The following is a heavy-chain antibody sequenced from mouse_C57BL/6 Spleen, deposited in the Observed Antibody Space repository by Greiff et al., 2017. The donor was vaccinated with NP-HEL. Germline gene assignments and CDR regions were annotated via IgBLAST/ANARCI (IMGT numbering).Heavy chain of an antibody. CDR2: IDPNSGGT. J-gene: IGHJ2*01. V-gene: IGHV1-72*01. D-gene: IGHD1-1*01. CDR1: GYTFTSYW. CDR3: ARGLYYYGSSYPDY. Sequence: QVQLKQPGAELVKPGASVKLSCKASGYTFTSYWMHWVKQRPGRGLEWIGRIDPNSGGTKYNEKFKSKATLTVDKPSSTAYMQRSSLTSEDSAVYYCARGLYYYGSSYPDYWGQGTTLTVSS.